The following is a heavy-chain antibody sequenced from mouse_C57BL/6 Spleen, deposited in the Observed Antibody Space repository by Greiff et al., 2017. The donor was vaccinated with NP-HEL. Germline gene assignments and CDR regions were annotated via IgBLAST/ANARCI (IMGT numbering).Heavy chain of an antibody. CDR3: ARIKKIVATYFDY. CDR1: GYTFTSYW. CDR2: NNPTNGRT. J-gene: IGHJ2*01. V-gene: IGHV1S81*02. Sequence: QVQLQQPGADLVKAGASVKMFCKASGYTFTSYWMHWVKQRLGQGLEWFAENNPTNGRTYYNEKFKSKATLTVDKSSSTAYMLLSGPTFEDSAVYYCARIKKIVATYFDYWGQGTTLTVSS. D-gene: IGHD1-1*01.